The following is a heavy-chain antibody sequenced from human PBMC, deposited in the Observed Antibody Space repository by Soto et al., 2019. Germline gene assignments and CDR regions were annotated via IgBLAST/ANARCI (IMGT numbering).Heavy chain of an antibody. J-gene: IGHJ6*02. V-gene: IGHV4-59*01. CDR2: IYHSGST. D-gene: IGHD5-12*01. CDR1: GGSISSYY. CDR3: AREGYGGGHSYDYGMDV. Sequence: SETLTVTCTASGGSISSYYWSWIRQPPGKGLEWIGNIYHSGSTNYNPSLKSRVTISVDSSKNQFSLKLSSVTAADTAMYYCAREGYGGGHSYDYGMDVWGQGTTVTVSS.